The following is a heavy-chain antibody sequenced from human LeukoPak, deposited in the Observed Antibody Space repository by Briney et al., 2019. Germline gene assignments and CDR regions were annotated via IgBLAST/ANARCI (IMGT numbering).Heavy chain of an antibody. CDR2: ISRSSSYI. V-gene: IGHV3-21*01. Sequence: PGGSLRLPCAASGVTFSSYSMNWVRQAPGKGLEWFSSISRSSSYIYYADSVKGRFTISRDNAKNSLYLQRNSLRAEDTAVYYCARGSGYDYGDPGFMDVWGQGTTVTVSS. CDR1: GVTFSSYS. J-gene: IGHJ6*02. CDR3: ARGSGYDYGDPGFMDV. D-gene: IGHD5-12*01.